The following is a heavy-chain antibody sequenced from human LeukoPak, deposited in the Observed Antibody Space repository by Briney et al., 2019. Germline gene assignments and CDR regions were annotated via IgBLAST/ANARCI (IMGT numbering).Heavy chain of an antibody. D-gene: IGHD4-11*01. Sequence: GGSLSLSCAASGFTFSTFRMNWVRQAPGKGLEWISHISSSSSRIYYADSVKGRFAISRDNAKNSLYLQMNSLRAEDAAVYYCTSIDYPYWGQGTLVTVSS. CDR2: ISSSSSRI. J-gene: IGHJ4*02. CDR1: GFTFSTFR. CDR3: TSIDYPY. V-gene: IGHV3-48*04.